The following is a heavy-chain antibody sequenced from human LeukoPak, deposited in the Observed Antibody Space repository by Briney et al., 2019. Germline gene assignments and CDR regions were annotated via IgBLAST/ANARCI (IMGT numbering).Heavy chain of an antibody. CDR2: TRNKANSYTT. V-gene: IGHV3-72*01. D-gene: IGHD4-17*01. CDR3: ARGRVTTLYYFAY. J-gene: IGHJ4*02. CDR1: GFTFSDHC. Sequence: AGGSLRLSCAASGFTFSDHCMDWVRQAPGKGLEWVGRTRNKANSYTTEYAASVKGRFTISRDDSKNSLYLQMNSLKTEDTAVYYCARGRVTTLYYFAYWGQGTLVTVSS.